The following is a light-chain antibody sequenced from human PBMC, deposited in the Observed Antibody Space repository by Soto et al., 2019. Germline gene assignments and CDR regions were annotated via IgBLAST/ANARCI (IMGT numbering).Light chain of an antibody. V-gene: IGKV3-15*01. CDR1: QSVSSN. CDR3: QQYNNWPPWT. J-gene: IGKJ1*01. CDR2: GAS. Sequence: EIVMTQSPATLSVSPGERATLSCRASQSVSSNLAWYQQKPGQAPRLLIYGASTRATGIPARFSGSGSGTEFTLTSSGLQSEDFAVYYGQQYNNWPPWTFGQGTKVEVK.